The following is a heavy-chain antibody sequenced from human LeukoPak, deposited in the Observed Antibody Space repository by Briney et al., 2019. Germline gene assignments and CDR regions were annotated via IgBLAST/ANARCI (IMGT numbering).Heavy chain of an antibody. V-gene: IGHV4-39*07. J-gene: IGHJ4*02. Sequence: SETLSLTCTVSGGSISSSSYYWSWIRQPPGKGLEWIGEINHSGSTNYNPSLKSRVTISVDTSKNQFSLKLSSVTAADTAVYYCAVLYSSGRLYYFDYWGQGTLVTVSS. CDR1: GGSISSSSYY. CDR2: INHSGST. D-gene: IGHD6-19*01. CDR3: AVLYSSGRLYYFDY.